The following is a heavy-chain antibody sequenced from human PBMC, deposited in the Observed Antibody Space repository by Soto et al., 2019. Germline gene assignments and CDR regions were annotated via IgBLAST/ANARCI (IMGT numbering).Heavy chain of an antibody. CDR3: VASLAASGLNWLDP. D-gene: IGHD6-13*01. Sequence: PSETLSLTCIVSGGSISEKYWNWVRQPPGKGLEWIGLIFANGHTDYNPSLKSRVTMSVDASKYQFSLRLTSMTAADTAVYYCVASLAASGLNWLDPWGRGTLVTVSS. CDR2: IFANGHT. J-gene: IGHJ5*02. V-gene: IGHV4-4*07. CDR1: GGSISEKY.